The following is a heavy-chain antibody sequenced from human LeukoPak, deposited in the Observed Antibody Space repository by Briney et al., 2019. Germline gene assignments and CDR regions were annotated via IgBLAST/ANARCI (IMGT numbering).Heavy chain of an antibody. V-gene: IGHV3-21*04. CDR2: ISSSSSYI. CDR1: GFTFSSYS. Sequence: GGSLRLSCAASGFTFSSYSMNWVRQAPGKGLEWVSSISSSSSYIYYADSVKGRFTISRDNAKNSLYLQMNSLRGEDTAVYYCAKDFRIGYSAHFDYWGQGALVTVSS. D-gene: IGHD2-21*01. CDR3: AKDFRIGYSAHFDY. J-gene: IGHJ4*02.